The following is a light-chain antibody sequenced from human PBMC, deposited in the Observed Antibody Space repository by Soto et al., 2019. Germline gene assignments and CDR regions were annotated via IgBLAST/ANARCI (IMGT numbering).Light chain of an antibody. CDR3: LLYLGGGIWV. CDR2: NTN. J-gene: IGLJ3*02. V-gene: IGLV8-61*01. Sequence: QAVVTQEPSFSVSPGGTVTLTCGLSSGHVFTSSYPNWYQQTPGQAPRTLIFNTNTRSSGVPDRFSGSILGDKAALTITGAQADDDSYYYCLLYLGGGIWVFGGGTKLTVL. CDR1: SGHVFTSSY.